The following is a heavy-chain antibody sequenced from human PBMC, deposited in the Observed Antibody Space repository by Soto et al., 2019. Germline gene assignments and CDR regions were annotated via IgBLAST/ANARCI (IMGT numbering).Heavy chain of an antibody. D-gene: IGHD3-22*01. Sequence: EVQLLESGGGLVQPGGSLRLSCAASGFTFSNFAMSWVRQAPGKGLEWVSAISGSGISTFYADSVKGRFTISRDNSKNALYLSVNSMRAEDSAVFYCAKTPMRAVVTDAFDIWGQGTMVTVSS. J-gene: IGHJ3*02. CDR2: ISGSGIST. V-gene: IGHV3-23*01. CDR3: AKTPMRAVVTDAFDI. CDR1: GFTFSNFA.